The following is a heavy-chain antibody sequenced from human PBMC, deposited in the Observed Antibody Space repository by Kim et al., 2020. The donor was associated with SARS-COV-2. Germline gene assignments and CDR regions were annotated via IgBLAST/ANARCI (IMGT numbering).Heavy chain of an antibody. CDR2: IDPSDSYT. D-gene: IGHD5-18*01. V-gene: IGHV5-10-1*01. Sequence: GESLKISCKGSGYSFTSYWISWVRQMPGKGLEWMGRIDPSDSYTNYSPSFQGHVTISSDKSISTAYLQWSSLKASDTAMYYCARQDDSLNYYYGMDVWGQGTTVTVSS. CDR3: ARQDDSLNYYYGMDV. CDR1: GYSFTSYW. J-gene: IGHJ6*02.